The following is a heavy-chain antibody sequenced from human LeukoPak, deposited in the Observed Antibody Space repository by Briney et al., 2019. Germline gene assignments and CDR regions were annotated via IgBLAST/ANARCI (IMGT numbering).Heavy chain of an antibody. CDR2: ISGSGGST. J-gene: IGHJ4*02. CDR3: AKDRRVVVPAAIWYFDY. CDR1: GFTFSNYA. V-gene: IGHV3-23*01. Sequence: GGSLRLSCAASGFTFSNYAMSGVRQAPAKGVEWVSAISGSGGSTYYADSVKGRFTISRDNSKNTLYLQMNSLRAEDTAVYYCAKDRRVVVPAAIWYFDYWGKGTLVTVSS. D-gene: IGHD2-2*01.